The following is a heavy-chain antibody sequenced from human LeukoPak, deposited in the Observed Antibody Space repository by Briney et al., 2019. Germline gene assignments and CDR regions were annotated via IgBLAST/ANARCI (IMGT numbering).Heavy chain of an antibody. CDR2: IYYSGST. Sequence: SETLSLTCTVSGGSISSNSYYWGWIRQPPGKGLEWIGRIYYSGSTYYNSSLKSRVIISVDTSKNLFSLTLSSVTAADTAVYYCARHEAYYYDSSGRYYFDYWGQGTLVTVSS. CDR3: ARHEAYYYDSSGRYYFDY. J-gene: IGHJ4*02. CDR1: GGSISSNSYY. V-gene: IGHV4-39*01. D-gene: IGHD3-22*01.